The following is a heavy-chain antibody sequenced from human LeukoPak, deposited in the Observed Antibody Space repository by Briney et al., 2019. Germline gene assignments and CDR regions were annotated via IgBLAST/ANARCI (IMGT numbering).Heavy chain of an antibody. J-gene: IGHJ4*02. CDR3: ARDVTVTPFDY. Sequence: GGSLRHSCAASGFTFSSYSMNWVRQAPGKGLEWVSSISSSSSYIYYADSVKGRFTISRDNAKNSLYLQMNSLRAEDTAVYYCARDVTVTPFDYWGQGTLVTVSS. D-gene: IGHD4-17*01. V-gene: IGHV3-21*01. CDR2: ISSSSSYI. CDR1: GFTFSSYS.